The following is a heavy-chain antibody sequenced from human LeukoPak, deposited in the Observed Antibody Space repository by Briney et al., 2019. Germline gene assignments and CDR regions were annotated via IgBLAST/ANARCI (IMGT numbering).Heavy chain of an antibody. CDR1: GGSFSGYY. J-gene: IGHJ6*02. Sequence: SETLSLTCVVYGGSFSGYYWSWIRQPPGKGLEWIGEVNHSGNTNYNPSLKSRVTISVDTSKNQFSLKPRSVTAADTAVYYCAKIAVADGMDVWGQGTTVTVSS. V-gene: IGHV4-34*01. CDR3: AKIAVADGMDV. CDR2: VNHSGNT. D-gene: IGHD6-19*01.